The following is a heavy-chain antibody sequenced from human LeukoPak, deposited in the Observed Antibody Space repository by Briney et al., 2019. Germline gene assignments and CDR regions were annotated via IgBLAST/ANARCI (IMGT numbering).Heavy chain of an antibody. CDR1: GFNFIDYS. V-gene: IGHV3-48*01. D-gene: IGHD5-12*01. J-gene: IGHJ4*01. CDR2: IGISSGNT. Sequence: GGSLRLSCAASGFNFIDYSMNWVRQAPGKELEWISYIGISSGNTKYADSVKGRFTISRDKARNSLYLQMNSLRVEDTAVYYCARDHRYAFDNWGHGTLVTVSS. CDR3: ARDHRYAFDN.